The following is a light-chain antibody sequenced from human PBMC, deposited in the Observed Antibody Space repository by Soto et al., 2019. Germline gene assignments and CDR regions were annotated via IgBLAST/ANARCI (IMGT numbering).Light chain of an antibody. CDR1: QSISSW. V-gene: IGKV1-5*03. J-gene: IGKJ1*01. CDR2: KAS. CDR3: QQYNSYPWT. Sequence: DIQMTQSPSTLSASVGDRVTITCRASQSISSWLAWYQQKPGKAPKLLIYKASSLESGVPSRFSCSGSGTEFTLTISSLHPDDFATYYCQQYNSYPWTFGQGTKVEIK.